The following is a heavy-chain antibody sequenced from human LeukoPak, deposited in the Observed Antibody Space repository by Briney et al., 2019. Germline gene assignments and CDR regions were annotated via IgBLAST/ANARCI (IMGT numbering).Heavy chain of an antibody. D-gene: IGHD3-10*01. V-gene: IGHV1-2*02. J-gene: IGHJ5*02. Sequence: ASVKVSCKASGYTFTGYYMHWVRQAPGQGLEWMGWINPNSGGTNYAQKFQGRVTMTGDTSISTAYMELSRLRSADTAVYYCARVYFRDMVRGGGDRFDPWGQGTLVTVSS. CDR1: GYTFTGYY. CDR3: ARVYFRDMVRGGGDRFDP. CDR2: INPNSGGT.